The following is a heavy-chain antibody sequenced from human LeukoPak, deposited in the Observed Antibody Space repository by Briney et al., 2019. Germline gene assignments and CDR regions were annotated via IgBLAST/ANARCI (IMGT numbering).Heavy chain of an antibody. CDR2: ISASGST. CDR3: ARSWVAATPRTPDC. Sequence: GGSLRLSCAASGFTLSNYAISWVRQAPGKGLEWVSAISASGSTYYADSVKGRFTISRDNSRNTLYLQMNSLRAEDTAVYYCARSWVAATPRTPDCWRQGTLVTVSS. CDR1: GFTLSNYA. V-gene: IGHV3-23*01. D-gene: IGHD2-15*01. J-gene: IGHJ4*02.